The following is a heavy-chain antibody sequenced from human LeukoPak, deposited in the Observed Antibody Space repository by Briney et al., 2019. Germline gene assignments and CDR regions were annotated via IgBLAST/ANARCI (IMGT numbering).Heavy chain of an antibody. CDR1: GYTLTQLS. Sequence: ASVKVSCKVSGYTLTQLSMHWVRQAPGQGPEWMGGFDPEDGETIYAQTFQGRVTMTEDTSTDTAFMELTSLGSEDSAVYYCATDTSDNNDGFDIWGQGTMVTVSS. V-gene: IGHV1-24*01. CDR3: ATDTSDNNDGFDI. CDR2: FDPEDGET. J-gene: IGHJ3*02. D-gene: IGHD2/OR15-2a*01.